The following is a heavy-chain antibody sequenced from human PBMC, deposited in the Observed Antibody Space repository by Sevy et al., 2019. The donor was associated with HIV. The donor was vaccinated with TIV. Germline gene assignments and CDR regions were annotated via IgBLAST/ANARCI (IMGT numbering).Heavy chain of an antibody. D-gene: IGHD4-4*01. Sequence: SETLSLTCSVSGVSISGYYWSWIRQPPGKGLEWIGYIYYNGRTNYKPSLKSRVTISVDTSKNQFSLKVNSVTAADMAVYYCARAYSEYYYGMDVWGQGTTVTVSS. J-gene: IGHJ6*02. CDR1: GVSISGYY. CDR3: ARAYSEYYYGMDV. V-gene: IGHV4-59*01. CDR2: IYYNGRT.